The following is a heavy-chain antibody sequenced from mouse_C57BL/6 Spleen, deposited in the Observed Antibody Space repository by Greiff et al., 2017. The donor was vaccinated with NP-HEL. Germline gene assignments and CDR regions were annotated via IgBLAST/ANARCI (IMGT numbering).Heavy chain of an antibody. V-gene: IGHV1-26*01. CDR2: INPNNGGT. Sequence: EVQLQQSGPELVKPGASVKISCKASGYTFTDYYLNWVKQSHGKSLEWIGDINPNNGGTSYNQKFKGKATLTVDKSSSPAYMELRSLTSEDSAVYYCARRGYGSPMDYWGQGTSVTVSS. CDR1: GYTFTDYY. J-gene: IGHJ4*01. D-gene: IGHD1-1*01. CDR3: ARRGYGSPMDY.